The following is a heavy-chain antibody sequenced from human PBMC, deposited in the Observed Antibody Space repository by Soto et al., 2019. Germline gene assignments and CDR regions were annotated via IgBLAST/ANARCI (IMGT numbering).Heavy chain of an antibody. Sequence: SQTLSLTCAISGDSVSSNSAAWNWIRQSPSRGLEWLGRTYYRSTWFSEYALSVKSRVTINPDTTKNQFSLLLNSVTPEDTAVYFCFCARYCSGGNCYYGLDVWGQGTTVTVSS. CDR3: FCARYCSGGNCYYGLDV. CDR1: GDSVSSNSAA. D-gene: IGHD2-15*01. CDR2: TYYRSTWFS. J-gene: IGHJ6*02. V-gene: IGHV6-1*01.